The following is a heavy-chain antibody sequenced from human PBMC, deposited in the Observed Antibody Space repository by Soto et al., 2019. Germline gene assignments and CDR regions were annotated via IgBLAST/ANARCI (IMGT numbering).Heavy chain of an antibody. Sequence: GGSLRLSCAASGFTFSSYAMSWVRQAPGKGLEWVSAISGSGGSTYYADSVKGRFTISRDNSKNTLYLQMNSLRAEDTAVYYCAETPWYNWNYVSTYFDYWGQGTLVTVSS. CDR1: GFTFSSYA. J-gene: IGHJ4*02. D-gene: IGHD1-7*01. CDR2: ISGSGGST. CDR3: AETPWYNWNYVSTYFDY. V-gene: IGHV3-23*01.